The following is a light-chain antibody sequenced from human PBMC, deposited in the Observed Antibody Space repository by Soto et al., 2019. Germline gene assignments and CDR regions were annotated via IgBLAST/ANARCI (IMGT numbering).Light chain of an antibody. J-gene: IGLJ1*01. CDR1: SSDIGRFDY. CDR2: AVS. V-gene: IGLV2-14*01. Sequence: QSVLTQPVSVSASPGQSITISCAGTSSDIGRFDYVSWNQHHPGNAPKLVISAVSRRSSGISDRFSGSKSGNTATLTISGLQAEDEADYYCAAWDDSLSGLYVFGTGTKVTVL. CDR3: AAWDDSLSGLYV.